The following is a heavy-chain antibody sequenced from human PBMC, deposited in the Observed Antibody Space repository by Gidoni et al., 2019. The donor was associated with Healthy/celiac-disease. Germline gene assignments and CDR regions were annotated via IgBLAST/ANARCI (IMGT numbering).Heavy chain of an antibody. V-gene: IGHV1-2*02. D-gene: IGHD1-26*01. CDR2: INPNSGGT. J-gene: IGHJ5*02. CDR3: AKGGESGSYSGLGWFDP. Sequence: QVQLVQSGAEVKKPGASVKVSCKASGYTFTGYYMHWVRQAPGQGLEWMGWINPNSGGTNYEQKFQGRVTMTRDTSISTADMELSRRRSDDTAVYYCAKGGESGSYSGLGWFDPWGQGTLVTVSS. CDR1: GYTFTGYY.